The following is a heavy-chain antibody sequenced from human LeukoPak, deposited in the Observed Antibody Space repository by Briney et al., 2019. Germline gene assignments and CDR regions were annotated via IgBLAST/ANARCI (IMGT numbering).Heavy chain of an antibody. CDR1: GYTFTSYD. CDR2: MNPNSGNT. J-gene: IGHJ5*02. Sequence: ASVKVSCKASGYTFTSYDINWVRQATGQGLEWMGWMNPNSGNTGYAQKFQGRVTMTRNTSISTAYMELSSLGSEDTAVYYCARGSSLIAAATHWFDPWGQGTLVTVSS. CDR3: ARGSSLIAAATHWFDP. D-gene: IGHD6-13*01. V-gene: IGHV1-8*01.